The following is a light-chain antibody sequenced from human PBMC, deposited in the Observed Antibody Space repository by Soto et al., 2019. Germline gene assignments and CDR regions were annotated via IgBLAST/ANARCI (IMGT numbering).Light chain of an antibody. CDR1: QSVSSN. CDR2: GAS. Sequence: EIILTQSPDTRSLSPGERATLSCRASQSVSSNLAWYQQKPGQAPRLLIYGASSRATGIPDRFSGSGSGTDFTLTISRLEPEDFAVYYCQQYGSSPPWTFGQVTK. CDR3: QQYGSSPPWT. J-gene: IGKJ1*01. V-gene: IGKV3-20*01.